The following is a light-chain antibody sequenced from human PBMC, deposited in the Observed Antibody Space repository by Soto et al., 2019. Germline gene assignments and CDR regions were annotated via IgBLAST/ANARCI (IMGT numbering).Light chain of an antibody. CDR2: EVS. J-gene: IGKJ1*01. V-gene: IGKV1-5*03. Sequence: DIQMTQSPSTLSASVGDRVTITCRASQGINTWLAWYQQKPGKAPKLLISEVSTLDSGVPSRFSGSGSGTEFTLTISSLQPDDFATYYCQQYNSYPRTSGQGTKVDVK. CDR1: QGINTW. CDR3: QQYNSYPRT.